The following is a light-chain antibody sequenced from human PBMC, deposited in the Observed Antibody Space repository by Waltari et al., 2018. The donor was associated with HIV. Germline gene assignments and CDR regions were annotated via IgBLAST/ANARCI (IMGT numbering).Light chain of an antibody. Sequence: DILMTQSPSILSASVGDRVIITCRASQSNSSWLAWYQHKPGTAPKLLIYKASVLEGGVPSRFSGSGSGTEFTLNITNLQPDDFATYYCQHYSSSPYTFGQGTNLEIK. CDR3: QHYSSSPYT. CDR1: QSNSSW. V-gene: IGKV1-5*03. J-gene: IGKJ2*01. CDR2: KAS.